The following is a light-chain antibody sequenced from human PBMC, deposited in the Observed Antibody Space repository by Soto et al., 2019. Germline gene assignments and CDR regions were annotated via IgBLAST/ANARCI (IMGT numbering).Light chain of an antibody. CDR2: DTS. Sequence: EIVMTQSPATLSVSPGERATLSCRASQSVSIKLAWYQQKPGQAPRLLIYDTSTRATGIPARFSGSGSGTEFTLTISSLQSEDFAVYYCQQYNNWPPITLGQWTRLEIK. CDR3: QQYNNWPPIT. CDR1: QSVSIK. V-gene: IGKV3-15*01. J-gene: IGKJ5*01.